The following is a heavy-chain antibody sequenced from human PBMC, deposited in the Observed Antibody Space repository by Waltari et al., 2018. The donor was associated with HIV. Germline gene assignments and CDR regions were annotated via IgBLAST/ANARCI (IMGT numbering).Heavy chain of an antibody. Sequence: QVQLVQSGAEVKKPGSSVKVSCKASGGTFSSYAISWVRQAPGQGLEWMGGIIPIFGTANYVQKFQGRVTITADESTSTAYMELSSLRSEDTAVYYCARGGRHMVQGHVNFDYWGQGTLVTVSS. CDR2: IIPIFGTA. CDR3: ARGGRHMVQGHVNFDY. CDR1: GGTFSSYA. D-gene: IGHD3-10*01. V-gene: IGHV1-69*01. J-gene: IGHJ4*02.